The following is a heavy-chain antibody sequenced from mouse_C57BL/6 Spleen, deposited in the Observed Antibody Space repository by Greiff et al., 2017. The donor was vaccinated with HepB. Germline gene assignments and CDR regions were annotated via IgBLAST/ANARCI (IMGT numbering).Heavy chain of an antibody. CDR2: IWSGGST. CDR1: GFSLTSYG. D-gene: IGHD2-2*01. V-gene: IGHV2-2*01. J-gene: IGHJ2*01. CDR3: ARGGYQYYFDY. Sequence: QVQLQQSGPGLVQPSQSLSITCTVSGFSLTSYGVHWVRQSPGKGLEWLGVIWSGGSTDYNAAFISRLSISKDNSKSQVFFKMNSLQADDTAVYYCARGGYQYYFDYWGQGTTLTVSS.